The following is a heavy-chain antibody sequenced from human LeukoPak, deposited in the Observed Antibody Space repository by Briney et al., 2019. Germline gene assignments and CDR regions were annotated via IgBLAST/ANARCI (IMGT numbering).Heavy chain of an antibody. CDR2: IYSGGST. Sequence: GGSLRLSCAASGFTVSSNYMSWVRQTPGKGLEWVSVIYSGGSTYYADSVKGRFTISRDNSKNTLYLQMNSLRAEDTAVYYCASKGGVVAATYYYYGMDVWGQGTTVTVSS. CDR1: GFTVSSNY. CDR3: ASKGGVVAATYYYYGMDV. J-gene: IGHJ6*02. D-gene: IGHD2-15*01. V-gene: IGHV3-53*01.